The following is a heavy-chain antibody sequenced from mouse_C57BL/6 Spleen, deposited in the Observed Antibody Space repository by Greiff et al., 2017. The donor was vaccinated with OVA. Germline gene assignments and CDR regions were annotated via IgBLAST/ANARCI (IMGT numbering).Heavy chain of an antibody. Sequence: VKVVESGAELVRPGASVTLSCKASGYTFTDYEMHWVKQTPVHGLEWIGAIDPETGGTAYNQKFKGKAILTADKSSSTAYMELRSLTSEDSAVYYCTRGITTVVVFDYWGQGTTLTVSS. CDR3: TRGITTVVVFDY. V-gene: IGHV1-15*01. CDR1: GYTFTDYE. D-gene: IGHD1-1*01. CDR2: IDPETGGT. J-gene: IGHJ2*01.